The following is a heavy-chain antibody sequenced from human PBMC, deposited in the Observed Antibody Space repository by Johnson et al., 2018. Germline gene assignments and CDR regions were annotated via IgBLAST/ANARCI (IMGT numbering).Heavy chain of an antibody. V-gene: IGHV3-30-3*01. CDR3: ASDHRAPRYCSGGSCFNAFDI. J-gene: IGHJ3*02. Sequence: QVQLVQSGGRVVQPGRSLRLSCAASGFTFSTYAIHWVRQAPGKGLEWVAVISDDGNSKYYADSVKGRFTISRDTSKNTRDLQMNSLRAEDTAVYYFASDHRAPRYCSGGSCFNAFDIWGQGTMVTVSS. CDR1: GFTFSTYA. CDR2: ISDDGNSK. D-gene: IGHD2-15*01.